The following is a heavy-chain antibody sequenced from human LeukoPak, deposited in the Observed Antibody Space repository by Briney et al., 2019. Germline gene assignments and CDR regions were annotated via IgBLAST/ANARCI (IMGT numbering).Heavy chain of an antibody. D-gene: IGHD3-3*02. J-gene: IGHJ3*02. CDR3: ASVGIFGVVTHDAFDI. CDR1: GGSISSSSYY. CDR2: IYYSGST. V-gene: IGHV4-39*01. Sequence: KPSETPSLTCTVSGGSISSSSYYWGWIRQPPGKGLEWVGSIYYSGSTYYNPSLKSRVTISVDTSKNQFSLKLSSVTAADTAVYYCASVGIFGVVTHDAFDIWGQGTMVTVSS.